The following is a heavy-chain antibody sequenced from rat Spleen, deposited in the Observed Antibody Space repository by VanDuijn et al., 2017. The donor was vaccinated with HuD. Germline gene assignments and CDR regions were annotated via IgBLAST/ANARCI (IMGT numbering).Heavy chain of an antibody. CDR3: ATGQDLYNNYGDY. CDR1: GFIFSNYD. CDR2: ISPSGDST. V-gene: IGHV5-19*01. D-gene: IGHD1-10*01. Sequence: EVQLVESGGGLVQPGRSLKLSCTASGFIFSNYDIHWIRQAPAKGLEWVASISPSGDSTYYRDSVKGRFTISRDNAKSTLYLQMDSLRSEDTATYYCATGQDLYNNYGDYWGQGVMVTVSS. J-gene: IGHJ2*01.